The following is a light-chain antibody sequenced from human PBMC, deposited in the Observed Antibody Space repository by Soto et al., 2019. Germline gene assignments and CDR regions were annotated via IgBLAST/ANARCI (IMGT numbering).Light chain of an antibody. Sequence: QSALTQPASVSGSPGQSITIFCTVTISDVGSYNLVSWYQQHPGKAPKLMIYEGSKRPSGVSNRFSGSKSGNKASLTISGLQAEDEADYYCCSYAGSSTLFGGGTKLTVL. CDR3: CSYAGSSTL. CDR2: EGS. CDR1: ISDVGSYNL. V-gene: IGLV2-23*01. J-gene: IGLJ2*01.